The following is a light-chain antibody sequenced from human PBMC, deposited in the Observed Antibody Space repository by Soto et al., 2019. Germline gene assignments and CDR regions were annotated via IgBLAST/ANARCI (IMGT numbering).Light chain of an antibody. V-gene: IGKV3-20*01. Sequence: EIVLTQSPGTLSLSPGEIATLSCRASQSVSSSYLAWYQQKPGQAPRLLIYVASSRATGIPDRLSGSGSGTDFTLTISRLEPEDFAVYDCQHYGSSPLVTFGQGTRLELK. CDR1: QSVSSSY. CDR3: QHYGSSPLVT. J-gene: IGKJ5*01. CDR2: VAS.